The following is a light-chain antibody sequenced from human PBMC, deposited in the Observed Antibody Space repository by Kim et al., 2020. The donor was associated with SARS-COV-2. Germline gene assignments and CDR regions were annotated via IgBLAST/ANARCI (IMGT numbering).Light chain of an antibody. J-gene: IGLJ2*01. CDR1: KIGSKT. CDR2: YDS. CDR3: QVWDTGSDHVV. Sequence: SYELTQPPSVSVAPGKTARITCGRNKIGSKTVHWYQQKPGQAPVLVIFYDSDRPSGIPERLSGSNSGDTATLTISRVEAGDEADYYCQVWDTGSDHVVFG. V-gene: IGLV3-21*04.